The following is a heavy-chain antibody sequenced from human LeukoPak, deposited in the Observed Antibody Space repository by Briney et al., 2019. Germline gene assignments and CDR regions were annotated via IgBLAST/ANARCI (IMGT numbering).Heavy chain of an antibody. CDR1: GFTFSSYA. J-gene: IGHJ4*02. D-gene: IGHD1-1*01. CDR3: ARDGIDSYYFDY. CDR2: ISYDGSNK. V-gene: IGHV3-30-3*01. Sequence: PGGSLRLSCAASGFTFSSYATHWVRQAPGKGLEWVAVISYDGSNKYYADSVKGRFTISRDNSKNTLYLQMNSLRAEDTAVYYCARDGIDSYYFDYWGQGTLVTVTS.